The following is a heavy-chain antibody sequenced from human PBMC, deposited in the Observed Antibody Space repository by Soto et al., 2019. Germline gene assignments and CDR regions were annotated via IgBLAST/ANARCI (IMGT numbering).Heavy chain of an antibody. J-gene: IGHJ6*02. CDR2: VSANNGHT. D-gene: IGHD2-8*01. Sequence: GASVKVSCKASGFTFSNYGLKWVRQAPGQGLEWMGWVSANNGHTNYAQNLQGRVSMTTDTSTSTAYMELRGLTFDDTAVYYCARDIESVTAKHFFYYYAMDVWGQGTTVTVSS. CDR3: ARDIESVTAKHFFYYYAMDV. CDR1: GFTFSNYG. V-gene: IGHV1-18*01.